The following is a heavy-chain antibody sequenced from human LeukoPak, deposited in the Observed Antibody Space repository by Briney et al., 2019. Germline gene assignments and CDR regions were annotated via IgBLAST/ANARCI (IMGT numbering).Heavy chain of an antibody. CDR2: IYSGGST. CDR1: GFTVSSSF. V-gene: IGHV3-66*01. J-gene: IGHJ4*02. Sequence: PGGSLRLSCAASGFTVSSSFMTWVRQAPGKGLEWVSVIYSGGSTYYADSVKDRFTISRDNSKNMLYLQMNSLRAEDTAVYYCARGGDSLHYWGQGTLVTVSS. D-gene: IGHD3-10*01. CDR3: ARGGDSLHY.